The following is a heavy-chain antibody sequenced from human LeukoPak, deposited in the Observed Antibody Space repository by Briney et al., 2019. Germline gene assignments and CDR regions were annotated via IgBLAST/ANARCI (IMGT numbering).Heavy chain of an antibody. V-gene: IGHV1-8*01. D-gene: IGHD7-27*01. CDR3: AREPMRGRAGDNAFDI. J-gene: IGHJ3*02. CDR1: GYIFNGYD. CDR2: MNPISGNT. Sequence: ASVKVSCKASGYIFNGYDINWVRQATGQGLEWMGWMNPISGNTGYAQKFQGRVTMTRDTSISTAYMELSSLISEDTAVYYCAREPMRGRAGDNAFDIWGQGTMVTVSS.